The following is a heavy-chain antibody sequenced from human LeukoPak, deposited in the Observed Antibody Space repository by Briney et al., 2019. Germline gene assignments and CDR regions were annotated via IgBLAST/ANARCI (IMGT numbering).Heavy chain of an antibody. V-gene: IGHV1-46*01. CDR3: ARDVEAVAGTVDY. CDR1: GYTFTSYY. J-gene: IGHJ4*02. D-gene: IGHD6-19*01. Sequence: ASVKVSCKASGYTFTSYYMHWVRQAPGQGLEWMGIINPSGGSTSYAQKFQGRVTMTRDTSTSTVYMELSRLRSDDTAVYYCARDVEAVAGTVDYWGQGTLVTVSS. CDR2: INPSGGST.